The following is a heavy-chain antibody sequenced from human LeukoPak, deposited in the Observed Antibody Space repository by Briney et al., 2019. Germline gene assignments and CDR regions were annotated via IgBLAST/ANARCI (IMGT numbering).Heavy chain of an antibody. CDR3: AFGGYYYYGMDV. CDR1: GFTFSSYG. Sequence: GGSLRLSCAASGFTFSSYGMHWVRQAPGKGLEWVAVISYDGSNKYYADSVKGRFTISRDNSKNTLYLQMNSLRAEDTAVYYCAFGGYYYYGMDVWGQGTTVTVSS. CDR2: ISYDGSNK. D-gene: IGHD3-10*01. J-gene: IGHJ6*02. V-gene: IGHV3-30*03.